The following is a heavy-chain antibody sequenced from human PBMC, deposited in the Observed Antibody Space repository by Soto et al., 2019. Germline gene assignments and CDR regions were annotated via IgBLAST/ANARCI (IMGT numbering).Heavy chain of an antibody. CDR2: ISDTGGDS. Sequence: GSLRLSCEASGFTFINCAMSWVRQSPGKGLEWVSSISDTGGDSYYADSMDGRFTVSRDNSKNTLYLQINSLRAEDTAIYYCVRDLYRSSTMPCLDHWGQGALVTVSS. J-gene: IGHJ4*02. CDR3: VRDLYRSSTMPCLDH. V-gene: IGHV3-23*01. D-gene: IGHD1-1*01. CDR1: GFTFINCA.